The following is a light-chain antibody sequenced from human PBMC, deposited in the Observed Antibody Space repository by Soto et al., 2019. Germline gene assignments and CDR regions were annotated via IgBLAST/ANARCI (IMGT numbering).Light chain of an antibody. CDR2: DVT. CDR1: SSDVGGYNY. J-gene: IGLJ2*01. V-gene: IGLV2-14*03. CDR3: SSYTSINTLKV. Sequence: QSALTQPASVSGSPGQSITISCTGTSSDVGGYNYVSWYQQHPGKAPKLLIYDVTNRPSGVSNRFSGSKSGNTASLTISGLQAEDEADYYCSSYTSINTLKVFGGGTKL.